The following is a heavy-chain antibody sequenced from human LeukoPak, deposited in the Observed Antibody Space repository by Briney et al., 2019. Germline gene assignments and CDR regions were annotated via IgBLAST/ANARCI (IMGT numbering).Heavy chain of an antibody. Sequence: ASVTVSCKASGYTFTSYGISWVRQAPGQGLEWMGWISAYNGNTNYAQKLQGRVTMTTDTSTSTAYMELRSLRSDDTAIYYCARAVAARTEFDYWGQGTLVTVSS. CDR1: GYTFTSYG. J-gene: IGHJ4*02. CDR3: ARAVAARTEFDY. D-gene: IGHD6-6*01. V-gene: IGHV1-18*01. CDR2: ISAYNGNT.